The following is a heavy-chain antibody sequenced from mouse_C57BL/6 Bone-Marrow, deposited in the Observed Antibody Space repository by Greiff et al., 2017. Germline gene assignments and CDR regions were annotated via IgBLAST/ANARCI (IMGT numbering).Heavy chain of an antibody. CDR2: ISYDGSN. V-gene: IGHV3-6*01. D-gene: IGHD1-1*01. CDR1: GYSITSGYY. CDR3: ARGRTYPWFAY. Sequence: EVQVVESGPGLVKPSQSLSLTCSVTGYSITSGYYWNWIRQFPGNKLEWMGYISYDGSNNYNPSLKNRISITRDTSKNQFFLKLNSVTTEDTATYYCARGRTYPWFAYWGQGTLVTVSA. J-gene: IGHJ3*01.